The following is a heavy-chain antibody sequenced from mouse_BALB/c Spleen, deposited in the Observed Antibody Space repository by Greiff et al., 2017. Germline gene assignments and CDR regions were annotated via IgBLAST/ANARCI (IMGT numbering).Heavy chain of an antibody. CDR3: ARGYDLYYYAMDY. V-gene: IGHV14-3*02. Sequence: EVQLQQSGAELVKPGASVKLSCTASGFNIKDTYMHWVKQRPEQGLEWIGRIDPANGNTKYDPKFQGKATITADTSSNTAYLQLSSLTSEDTAVYYCARGYDLYYYAMDYWGQGTSVTVSS. D-gene: IGHD2-2*01. CDR1: GFNIKDTY. J-gene: IGHJ4*01. CDR2: IDPANGNT.